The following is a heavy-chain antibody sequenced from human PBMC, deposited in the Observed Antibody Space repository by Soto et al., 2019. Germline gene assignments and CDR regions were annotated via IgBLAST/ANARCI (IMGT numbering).Heavy chain of an antibody. CDR3: ARCPYCSGGRCYRWCYFDY. V-gene: IGHV3-48*02. Sequence: EVQLVESGGGLVQPGGSLRLSCAASGFTFSSYSMNWVRQAPGKGLEWVSYISSSSSTIYYADSVKGRFTISRDNAKNSLYLQMNRLRDEDTAVYYCARCPYCSGGRCYRWCYFDYWGQGTLVTVSS. D-gene: IGHD2-15*01. CDR2: ISSSSSTI. CDR1: GFTFSSYS. J-gene: IGHJ4*02.